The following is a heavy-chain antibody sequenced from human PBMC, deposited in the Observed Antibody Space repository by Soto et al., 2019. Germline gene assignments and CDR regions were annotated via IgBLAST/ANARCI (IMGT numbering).Heavy chain of an antibody. Sequence: EVQLVESGGGLVQPGGSLRLSCAASGFTFSTYSMNWVRQAPGKGLEWVSYISVSSSSVYYADSVKGRFTISRDNAKNALYLQMNSLRAEDTAVYYCARVFHDHYGSGSSNWFDPWGQGTLVTVSS. D-gene: IGHD3-10*01. CDR1: GFTFSTYS. V-gene: IGHV3-48*01. CDR3: ARVFHDHYGSGSSNWFDP. CDR2: ISVSSSSV. J-gene: IGHJ5*02.